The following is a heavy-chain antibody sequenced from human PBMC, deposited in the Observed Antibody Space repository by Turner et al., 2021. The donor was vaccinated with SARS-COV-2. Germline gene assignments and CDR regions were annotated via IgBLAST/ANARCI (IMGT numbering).Heavy chain of an antibody. V-gene: IGHV4-39*01. CDR3: ARQAAGQGLDY. D-gene: IGHD3-10*01. Sequence: QVQLQESGPGLVKPSETLSLTCTVSGGSISSSIYFWGWIRQPPTKELEWIGSIYYSGTTYYNPSLKSRVSLSIDPSKNQFSLNLTSVTAADTALFYCARQAAGQGLDYWGRGILVTVSS. CDR2: IYYSGTT. CDR1: GGSISSSIYF. J-gene: IGHJ4*02.